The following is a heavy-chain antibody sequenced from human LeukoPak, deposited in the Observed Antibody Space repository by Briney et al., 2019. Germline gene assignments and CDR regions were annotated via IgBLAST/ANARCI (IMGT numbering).Heavy chain of an antibody. CDR3: ARDQEYYYGSGSYYPGWFDP. V-gene: IGHV4-4*07. J-gene: IGHJ5*02. CDR2: IFNGESL. CDR1: VGSISSYY. Sequence: PSETLSLTCTVSVGSISSYYLYWIRQPAGKGPQWIGRIFNGESLNYNPSLKSRVTMSVDTSKNQFSLKLSSVTAADTAVYYCARDQEYYYGSGSYYPGWFDPWGQGTLVTVSS. D-gene: IGHD3-10*01.